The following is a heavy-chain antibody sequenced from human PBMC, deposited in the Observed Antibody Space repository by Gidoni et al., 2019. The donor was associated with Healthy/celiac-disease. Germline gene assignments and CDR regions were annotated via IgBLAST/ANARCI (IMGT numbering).Heavy chain of an antibody. J-gene: IGHJ2*01. Sequence: GLEWIGEINHSGSTNYNPSLKSRVTISVDTSKNQFSLKLSSVTAADTAVYYCARTAARMTYYFSVRRHNWYFDLWGRGTLVTVSS. D-gene: IGHD3-22*01. CDR3: ARTAARMTYYFSVRRHNWYFDL. CDR2: INHSGST. V-gene: IGHV4-34*01.